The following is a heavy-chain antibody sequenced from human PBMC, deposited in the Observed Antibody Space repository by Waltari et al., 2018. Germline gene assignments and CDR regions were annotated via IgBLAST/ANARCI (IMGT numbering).Heavy chain of an antibody. CDR1: GAPISGNSNW. V-gene: IGHV4-4*02. CDR2: IYHSGNA. Sequence: QVQLQESGPGLVKPSGTLSLTCAVSGAPISGNSNWWSWVRQPPGKGLEWIGEIYHSGNANYNPSLESRVTISVDKSMNQFSLTLTSVTAADTAVYYCARDAPLWFGALHASYLWGQGIPVIVSS. CDR3: ARDAPLWFGALHASYL. D-gene: IGHD3-10*01. J-gene: IGHJ5*02.